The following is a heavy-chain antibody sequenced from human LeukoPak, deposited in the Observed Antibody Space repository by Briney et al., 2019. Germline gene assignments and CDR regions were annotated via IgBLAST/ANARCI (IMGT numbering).Heavy chain of an antibody. CDR3: ASGGAVVPASILKGSFDI. CDR1: GGSISSSSYY. CDR2: IYYSGST. J-gene: IGHJ3*02. Sequence: PSETLSLTCTVSGGSISSSSYYWGWIRQPPGKGLEWIGSIYYSGSTYYNPSLKSRVTISVDTSKNQFSLNLTSVTAADTAVYFCASGGAVVPASILKGSFDIWGQGTMVSVSS. D-gene: IGHD2-2*02. V-gene: IGHV4-39*01.